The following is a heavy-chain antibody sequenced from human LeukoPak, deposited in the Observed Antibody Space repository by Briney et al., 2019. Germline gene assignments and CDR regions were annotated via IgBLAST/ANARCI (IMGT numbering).Heavy chain of an antibody. D-gene: IGHD3-16*01. Sequence: GGSLRLSCAASGFTFSNYAMSWVRRAPGKGLEWVSAIRGSGDDTSYADSVKGRLTISRDNSKNMLYLHMNSLRAEDTAVYYCAKAHDDWDYVYFRHWGQGTLVTVSS. CDR3: AKAHDDWDYVYFRH. V-gene: IGHV3-23*01. J-gene: IGHJ1*01. CDR2: IRGSGDDT. CDR1: GFTFSNYA.